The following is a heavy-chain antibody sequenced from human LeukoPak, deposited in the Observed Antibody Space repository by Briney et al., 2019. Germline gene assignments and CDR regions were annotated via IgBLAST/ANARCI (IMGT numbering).Heavy chain of an antibody. J-gene: IGHJ4*02. V-gene: IGHV4-4*07. CDR3: ARVNVMASWTIAGRCEFDY. CDR2: IYTSGST. CDR1: GGSISSYY. Sequence: SETLSLTCTVSGGSISSYYWSWIRQPAGKGLEWIGRIYTSGSTNYNPSLKSRVTMSVDTSKNQFSLKLSSVTAAETAVYYCARVNVMASWTIAGRCEFDYWGEGTLVTVSS. D-gene: IGHD6-6*01.